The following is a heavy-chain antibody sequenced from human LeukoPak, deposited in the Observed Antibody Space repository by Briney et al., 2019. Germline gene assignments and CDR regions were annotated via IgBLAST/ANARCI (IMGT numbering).Heavy chain of an antibody. CDR2: VNRDGSET. V-gene: IGHV3-7*03. J-gene: IGHJ6*02. CDR1: GFTLSNHW. D-gene: IGHD2-8*01. CDR3: VRNNAMDV. Sequence: GGSLRLSCAASGFTLSNHWMTWVRQVPGRGPEWVANVNRDGSETYYLDSVKGRFTISRDNAKSSPNLQMNSLRAEDTALYYCVRNNAMDVWGQGTAVIVSS.